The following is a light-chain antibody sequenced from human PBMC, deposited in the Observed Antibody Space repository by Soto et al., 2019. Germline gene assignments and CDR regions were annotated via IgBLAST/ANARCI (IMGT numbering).Light chain of an antibody. CDR1: QSVYSN. CDR2: GSS. Sequence: EIVMTQSPATLSMSPGERATLSCRASQSVYSNLAWYQQKPGQTPRLLIYGSSTRATGIPARFSGSGSGTEFTLTISSLQSEDFAIYYCQQYNSWPLTFGGGTKVEIK. CDR3: QQYNSWPLT. V-gene: IGKV3-15*01. J-gene: IGKJ4*01.